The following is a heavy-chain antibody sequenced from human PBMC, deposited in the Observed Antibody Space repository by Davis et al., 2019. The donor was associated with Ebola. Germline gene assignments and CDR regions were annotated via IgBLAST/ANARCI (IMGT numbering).Heavy chain of an antibody. CDR2: INHSGST. CDR3: ARGDSSSSLALE. Sequence: PSETLSLTCAVYGGSFSAYYWSWIRQPPGKGLEWIGEINHSGSTNYNPSLKSRVTISLDTSKKQFSLRLSSVTAADTAVYYCARGDSSSSLALEWGQGTLVTVSS. CDR1: GGSFSAYY. V-gene: IGHV4-34*01. D-gene: IGHD6-6*01. J-gene: IGHJ4*02.